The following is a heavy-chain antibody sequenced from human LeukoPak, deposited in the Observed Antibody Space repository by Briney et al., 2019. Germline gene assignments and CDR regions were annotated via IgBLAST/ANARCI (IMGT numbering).Heavy chain of an antibody. CDR3: AAGYYYDSSGYRY. V-gene: IGHV1-58*02. D-gene: IGHD3-22*01. CDR1: GFTFTSSA. J-gene: IGHJ4*02. Sequence: ASVKVSCKASGFTFTSSAMQWVRQARGQRLEWIGWIVVGSGNTNYAQKFQERVTITRDMSTSTAYMELSSLRSEDTAVYYCAAGYYYDSSGYRYWGQGTLVTVSS. CDR2: IVVGSGNT.